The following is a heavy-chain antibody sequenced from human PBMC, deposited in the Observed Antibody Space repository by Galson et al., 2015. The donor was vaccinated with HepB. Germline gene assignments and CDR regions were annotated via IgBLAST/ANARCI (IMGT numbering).Heavy chain of an antibody. Sequence: SLRLSCAASGFTFSSYAMSWVRQAPGKGLEWVSAISGSGGSTYYADSVKGRFTISRDNSKNTLYLQMNSLRAEDTAVYYCAKEGRGYSGYEHIEGLDYWGQGTLVTVSS. CDR2: ISGSGGST. D-gene: IGHD5-12*01. J-gene: IGHJ4*02. CDR1: GFTFSSYA. CDR3: AKEGRGYSGYEHIEGLDY. V-gene: IGHV3-23*01.